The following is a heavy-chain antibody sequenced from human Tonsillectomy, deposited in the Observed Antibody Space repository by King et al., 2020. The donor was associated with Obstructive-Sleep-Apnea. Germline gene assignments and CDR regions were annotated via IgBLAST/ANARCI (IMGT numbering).Heavy chain of an antibody. J-gene: IGHJ4*02. D-gene: IGHD5-24*01. CDR3: TKGFEMSTAPSFDY. V-gene: IGHV3-9*01. Sequence: QLVQSGGGLVQPGRSLRLSCAASGFTFDDYAMHWVRQVPGKGLEWVSGISWNSGNIGYADSVRGRFTISRDNAKNSLYLQMNRLRGEDKALYYCTKGFEMSTAPSFDYWGQGTLVTVSS. CDR1: GFTFDDYA. CDR2: ISWNSGNI.